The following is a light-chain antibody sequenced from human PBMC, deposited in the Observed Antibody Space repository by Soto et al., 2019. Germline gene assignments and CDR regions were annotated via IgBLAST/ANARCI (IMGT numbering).Light chain of an antibody. V-gene: IGKV1-5*03. CDR2: QAS. CDR1: QSISSW. J-gene: IGKJ1*01. Sequence: DIQMTQSPSTLSASVGDRVTITCRASQSISSWLAWYQQKPGKAPKLLIYQASNLESGVPSRFSGSSSGTEFTLTISSLQPDDFATYYCQQYYTYSTTFGQGTKVEIK. CDR3: QQYYTYSTT.